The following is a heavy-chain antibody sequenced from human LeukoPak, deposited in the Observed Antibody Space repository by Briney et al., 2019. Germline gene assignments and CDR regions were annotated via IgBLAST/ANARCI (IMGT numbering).Heavy chain of an antibody. Sequence: ASVKVSCKSSGYTFTSYYIHWVRQAPGQGLEWMGIINPSGDITSYAQKFQGRVTMTRDTSTSTVYMELSSLRSEDTAVYYCARDYSSSWPRRYFDYWGQGTLVTVSS. CDR3: ARDYSSSWPRRYFDY. V-gene: IGHV1-46*01. CDR1: GYTFTSYY. D-gene: IGHD6-13*01. CDR2: INPSGDIT. J-gene: IGHJ4*03.